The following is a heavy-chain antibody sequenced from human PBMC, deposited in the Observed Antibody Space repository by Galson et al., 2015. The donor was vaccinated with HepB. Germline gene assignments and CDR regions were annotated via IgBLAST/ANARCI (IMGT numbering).Heavy chain of an antibody. D-gene: IGHD6-13*01. Sequence: PALVKPTQTLTLTCTFSGFSLTTSGKGVAWIRQPPGKALEWLAVIYWDDDKHYSLSLKSRLTITKDTSKNQVVLTMTNMGPVDTATYYCARSAYRRSWSQKTTWFDPWGQGPLVPVS. CDR1: GFSLTTSGKG. J-gene: IGHJ5*02. CDR3: ARSAYRRSWSQKTTWFDP. CDR2: IYWDDDK. V-gene: IGHV2-5*02.